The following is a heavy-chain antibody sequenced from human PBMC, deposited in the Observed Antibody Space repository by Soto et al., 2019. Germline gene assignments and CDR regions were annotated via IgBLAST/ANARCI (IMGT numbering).Heavy chain of an antibody. V-gene: IGHV1-69*13. J-gene: IGHJ6*03. Sequence: ASVKVSCKASGGTFSSYAISWVRQAPGQGLEWMGGIIPIFGTANYAQKFQGRVTITADESTSTAYMELSSLRSEDTAVYYCARSYYYDSSGYYYYYYYMDVWGKGTTVTVSS. CDR3: ARSYYYDSSGYYYYYYYMDV. CDR2: IIPIFGTA. D-gene: IGHD3-22*01. CDR1: GGTFSSYA.